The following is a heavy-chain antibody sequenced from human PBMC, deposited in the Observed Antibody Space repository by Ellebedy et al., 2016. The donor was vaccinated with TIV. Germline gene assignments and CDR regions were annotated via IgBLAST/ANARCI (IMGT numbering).Heavy chain of an antibody. D-gene: IGHD3-10*01. J-gene: IGHJ6*02. CDR3: ARETYYYASGSYSSYYYNGMDV. CDR2: MNPNSGNT. Sequence: ASVKVSXXASGYTFTSYGISWVRQAPGQGLEWMGWMNPNSGNTGYAQNFQGRVTITRDTSISTAYMELSSLRSEDTAVYYCARETYYYASGSYSSYYYNGMDVWGQGTTVTVSS. V-gene: IGHV1-8*01. CDR1: GYTFTSYG.